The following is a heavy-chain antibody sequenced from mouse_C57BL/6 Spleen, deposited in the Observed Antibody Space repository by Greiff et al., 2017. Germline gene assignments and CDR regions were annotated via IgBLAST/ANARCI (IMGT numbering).Heavy chain of an antibody. J-gene: IGHJ3*01. D-gene: IGHD2-4*01. V-gene: IGHV5-16*01. CDR2: INYDGSST. CDR1: GFTFSDYY. Sequence: EVHLVESEGGLVQPGSSMKLSCTASGFTFSDYYMAWVRQVPEKGLEWVANINYDGSSTYYLDSLKSRFIISRDNAKNILYLKMSSLKSEDTATYYCARIYYDYVRTFFAYWGQGTLVTVSA. CDR3: ARIYYDYVRTFFAY.